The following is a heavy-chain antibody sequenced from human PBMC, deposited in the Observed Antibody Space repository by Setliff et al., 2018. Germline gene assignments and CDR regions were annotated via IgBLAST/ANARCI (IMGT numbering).Heavy chain of an antibody. CDR2: INANGGAN. CDR1: GYTFTDYY. D-gene: IGHD2-2*01. V-gene: IGHV1-2*07. Sequence: ASVKVSCKASGYTFTDYYIHWIRQAPGRGLEWMGWINANGGANGQSYKFRGRVAMTRDTSISTVFMELNRLTSDDTAVYYCARGRQVHRHLVIVPAAAFDFWGQGARVTVSS. J-gene: IGHJ4*02. CDR3: ARGRQVHRHLVIVPAAAFDF.